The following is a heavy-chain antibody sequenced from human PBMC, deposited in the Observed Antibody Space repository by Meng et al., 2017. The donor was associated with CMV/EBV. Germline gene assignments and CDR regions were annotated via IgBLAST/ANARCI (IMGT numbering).Heavy chain of an antibody. Sequence: SLRLSCAASGFSVSSYGMHWVRQAPGKGLGWVAVISYDGSNKYYADSVKGRFTISRDNSKNTLYLQMNSLRAEDTAVYYCAKNPGSYWGQGTLVTVSS. D-gene: IGHD1-26*01. J-gene: IGHJ4*02. CDR3: AKNPGSY. V-gene: IGHV3-30*18. CDR1: GFSVSSYG. CDR2: ISYDGSNK.